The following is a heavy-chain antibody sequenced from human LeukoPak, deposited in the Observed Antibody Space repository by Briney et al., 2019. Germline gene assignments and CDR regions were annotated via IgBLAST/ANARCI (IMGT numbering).Heavy chain of an antibody. J-gene: IGHJ4*02. CDR2: ISGSGGST. D-gene: IGHD3-3*01. Sequence: GGSLRLSCAASGFTFRTYAMSWVRQAPGKGLEWVSAISGSGGSTYYADSVKGRFTISRDNSKNTLYLQMNSLRAEDTAVYYCANGGPDTIFGVVIVKCFDYWGQGTLVTVSS. CDR1: GFTFRTYA. CDR3: ANGGPDTIFGVVIVKCFDY. V-gene: IGHV3-23*01.